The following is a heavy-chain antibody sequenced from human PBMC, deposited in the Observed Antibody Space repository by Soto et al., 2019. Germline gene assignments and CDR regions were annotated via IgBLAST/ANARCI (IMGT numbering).Heavy chain of an antibody. V-gene: IGHV4-59*01. J-gene: IGHJ4*02. CDR3: TRLNFCDGGHCLEDH. Sequence: SETLSLTCTVSGGSISDFYWGWIRQPPGKKLEWIGYMHYSGNSDSHPSLRSRVSMSVDTSMTQFSLRLTSVTAADTALYYCTRLNFCDGGHCLEDHRGQGTLVTVSS. CDR1: GGSISDFY. D-gene: IGHD2-21*01. CDR2: MHYSGNS.